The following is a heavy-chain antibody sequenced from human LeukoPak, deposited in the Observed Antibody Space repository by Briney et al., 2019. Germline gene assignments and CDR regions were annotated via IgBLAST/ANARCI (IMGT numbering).Heavy chain of an antibody. D-gene: IGHD3-10*01. CDR3: ARERPYYGSGSYSASFDY. CDR1: GFTVSSNY. Sequence: GGSLRLSCAASGFTVSSNYMSWVRQAPGKGLEWVSSISSSGSTIYYADSVKGRFTISRDNAKNSLYLQMNSLRAEDTAVYYCARERPYYGSGSYSASFDYWGQGTLVTVSS. J-gene: IGHJ4*02. CDR2: ISSSGSTI. V-gene: IGHV3-11*01.